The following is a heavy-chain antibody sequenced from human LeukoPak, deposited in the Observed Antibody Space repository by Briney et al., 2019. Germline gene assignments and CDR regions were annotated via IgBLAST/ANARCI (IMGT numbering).Heavy chain of an antibody. V-gene: IGHV3-33*01. J-gene: IGHJ5*02. CDR1: GFTFSSYG. D-gene: IGHD2-2*01. CDR3: ARENIVVVPAARKANWFDP. CDR2: IWYDGSNK. Sequence: GRSLRLSCAASGFTFSSYGMHWVRQAPGKGLEWVAVIWYDGSNKYYADSVKGRFTISRDNSKNTLYLQINSLRAEDTAVYYCARENIVVVPAARKANWFDPWGQGTLVTVSS.